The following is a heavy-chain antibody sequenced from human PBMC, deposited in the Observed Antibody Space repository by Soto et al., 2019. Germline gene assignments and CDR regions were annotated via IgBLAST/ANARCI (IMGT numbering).Heavy chain of an antibody. J-gene: IGHJ3*02. CDR2: IYSGGRT. D-gene: IGHD1-26*01. Sequence: PGGSLRLSCAASGFTVSSNHMSWVRQAPGKGLEWVSIIYSGGRTYYADAVKGRFTTSRDNSKNTLYLQMNSLRAEDTAVYYCARGGALPRAFDIWGQGTMVTVSS. CDR1: GFTVSSNH. CDR3: ARGGALPRAFDI. V-gene: IGHV3-53*01.